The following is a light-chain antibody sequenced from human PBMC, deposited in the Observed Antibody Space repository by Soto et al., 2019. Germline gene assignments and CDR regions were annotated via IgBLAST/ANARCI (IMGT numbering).Light chain of an antibody. J-gene: IGKJ4*01. CDR2: KAS. V-gene: IGKV1-5*03. CDR1: QSISTW. CDR3: QQYNTYPLS. Sequence: DIPMTQSPSTLSASVGDRVTITGRASQSISTWLAWYQQKPGKAPNLLIYKASNLEGGVPSRFSGSGSGTEFNITISSLQPDDFATYYCQQYNTYPLSFGGGTTVEIK.